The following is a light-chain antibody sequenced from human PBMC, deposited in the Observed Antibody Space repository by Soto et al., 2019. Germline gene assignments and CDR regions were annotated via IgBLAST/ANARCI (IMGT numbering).Light chain of an antibody. CDR1: QSVSSSY. Sequence: EILLTQSPGTLSLSPGERATLSCRASQSVSSSYLAWYQQKPGQAPSLLIYGVSSRATGIPDRFSGSGSGTDFTLTISRLEPEDFAVYYCQQYGSSRRTFGQGTKVDI. V-gene: IGKV3-20*01. J-gene: IGKJ1*01. CDR3: QQYGSSRRT. CDR2: GVS.